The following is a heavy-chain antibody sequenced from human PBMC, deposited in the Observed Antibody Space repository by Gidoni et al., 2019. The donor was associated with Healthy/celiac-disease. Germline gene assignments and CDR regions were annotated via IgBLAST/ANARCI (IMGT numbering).Heavy chain of an antibody. D-gene: IGHD2-15*01. CDR1: GFTFSSYA. Sequence: EVQLLESGGGLVQPGGSLRLSCAASGFTFSSYAMSWVRQAPGKGLEWGSAISGSGGSTYYADSVKGRFTISRDNSKNTLYLQMNSLRAEDTAVYYCAKDPGDCSGGSCFAFDIWGQGTMVTVSS. CDR2: ISGSGGST. V-gene: IGHV3-23*01. J-gene: IGHJ3*02. CDR3: AKDPGDCSGGSCFAFDI.